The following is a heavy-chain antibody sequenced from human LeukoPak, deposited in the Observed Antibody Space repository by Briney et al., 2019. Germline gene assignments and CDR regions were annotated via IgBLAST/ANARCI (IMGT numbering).Heavy chain of an antibody. Sequence: GGSLRLSCAASGFTFDDYSMSWVRQAPGKGLEWVSGINWNGGSTGYADSVKGRFTISRDNAKNSLYLQMNSLRAEDTALYYCAREGYCSGGSCFLGSDYYYYYYMDVWGKGTTVTVSS. V-gene: IGHV3-20*04. CDR1: GFTFDDYS. D-gene: IGHD2-15*01. CDR3: AREGYCSGGSCFLGSDYYYYYYMDV. CDR2: INWNGGST. J-gene: IGHJ6*03.